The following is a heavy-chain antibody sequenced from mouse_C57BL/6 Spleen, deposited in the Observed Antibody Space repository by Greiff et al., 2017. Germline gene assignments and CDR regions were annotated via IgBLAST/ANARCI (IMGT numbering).Heavy chain of an antibody. V-gene: IGHV1-82*01. CDR3: ARDGSSYYFDY. J-gene: IGHJ2*01. CDR2: IYPGDGDT. D-gene: IGHD1-1*01. Sequence: QVQLQQSGPELVKPGASVKISCKASGYAFSSSWMNWVKPRPGKGLEWIGRIYPGDGDTNYNGKFKGKATLTADKSSSTAYMQLSSLTSEDSAVYFCARDGSSYYFDYWGQGTTLTVSS. CDR1: GYAFSSSW.